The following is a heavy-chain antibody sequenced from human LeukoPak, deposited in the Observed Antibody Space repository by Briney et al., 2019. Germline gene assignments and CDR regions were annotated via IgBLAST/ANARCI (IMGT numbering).Heavy chain of an antibody. Sequence: GGSLRLSCAASGFTFSSYAMSWVRQAPGQGLEWVSAISGSGGSTYYADSVKGRFTISRDNSKNTLYLQMNSLRAEDTAVYYCARDTVVGRNWFDPWGQGTLVTVSS. CDR2: ISGSGGST. CDR1: GFTFSSYA. V-gene: IGHV3-23*01. J-gene: IGHJ5*02. D-gene: IGHD4-23*01. CDR3: ARDTVVGRNWFDP.